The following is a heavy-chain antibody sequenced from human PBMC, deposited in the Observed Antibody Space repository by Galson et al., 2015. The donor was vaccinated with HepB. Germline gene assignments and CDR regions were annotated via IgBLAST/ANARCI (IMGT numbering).Heavy chain of an antibody. CDR3: VKNGDMVATFFAY. D-gene: IGHD5-12*01. Sequence: SLRLSCAASGFTFSRFAMNWVRQAPGKGLEWVSYISISSTTIYYADSVKGRFTVSRDNAKNLVFLQMNSLRDEDTALYYCVKNGDMVATFFAYWGQGALVTVSS. V-gene: IGHV3-48*02. J-gene: IGHJ4*02. CDR2: ISISSTTI. CDR1: GFTFSRFA.